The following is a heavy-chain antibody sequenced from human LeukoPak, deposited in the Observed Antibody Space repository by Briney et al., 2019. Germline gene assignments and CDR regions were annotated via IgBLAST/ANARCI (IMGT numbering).Heavy chain of an antibody. D-gene: IGHD3-10*02. Sequence: PGGSLRLSCAASGFTFSSYEMNWVRQAPGKGLGWVSYISSSGSTIYYADSVKGRFTISRDNAKNLLYLQMNSLRAEDTAVYYCAELGITMIGGVWGKGTTVTISS. V-gene: IGHV3-48*03. CDR2: ISSSGSTI. CDR1: GFTFSSYE. J-gene: IGHJ6*04. CDR3: AELGITMIGGV.